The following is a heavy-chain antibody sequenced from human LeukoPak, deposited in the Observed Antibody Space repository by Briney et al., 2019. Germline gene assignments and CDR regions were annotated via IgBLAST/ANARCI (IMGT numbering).Heavy chain of an antibody. CDR1: GYTFTGYY. Sequence: RASVKVSCKASGYTFTGYYMHWVRQAPGQGLEWMGWISPNSGGTNYAQKFQGRVTITRNTSISTAYMELSSLRSEDTAVYYCARGRLEMATMDYYYYYMDVWGKGTTVTVS. J-gene: IGHJ6*03. CDR2: ISPNSGGT. CDR3: ARGRLEMATMDYYYYYMDV. D-gene: IGHD5-24*01. V-gene: IGHV1-2*02.